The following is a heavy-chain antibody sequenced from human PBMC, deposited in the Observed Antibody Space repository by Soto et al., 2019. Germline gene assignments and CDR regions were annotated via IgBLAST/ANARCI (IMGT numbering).Heavy chain of an antibody. V-gene: IGHV3-48*02. CDR1: GFTFSSYS. J-gene: IGHJ4*02. CDR3: ARDGWNIVVVPAATDY. D-gene: IGHD2-2*01. CDR2: ISSSSTI. Sequence: GGSLRLSCAASGFTFSSYSMNWVRQAPGKGLEWVSYISSSSTIYYADSVKGRFTISRDNVKNSLYLQMNSLRDEDTAVYYCARDGWNIVVVPAATDYWGQGTLVTVSS.